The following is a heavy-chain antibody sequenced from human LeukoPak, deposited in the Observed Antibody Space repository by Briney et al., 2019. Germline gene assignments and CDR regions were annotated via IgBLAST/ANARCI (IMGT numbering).Heavy chain of an antibody. Sequence: GGSLRLSCAASGFTFSYYAMTWVRQAPGKGLEWVSYISGSSSRIDYVDSVKGRFTISRDNAKNSLFLQMNSLRAEDTAVYYCAKDSGYYYDSSGLDYWGQGTLVTVSS. J-gene: IGHJ4*02. CDR2: ISGSSSRI. CDR1: GFTFSYYA. V-gene: IGHV3-48*01. CDR3: AKDSGYYYDSSGLDY. D-gene: IGHD3-22*01.